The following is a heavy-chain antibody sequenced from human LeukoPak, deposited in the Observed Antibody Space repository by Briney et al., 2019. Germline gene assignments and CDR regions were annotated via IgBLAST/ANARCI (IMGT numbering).Heavy chain of an antibody. D-gene: IGHD3-22*01. CDR2: ICTAGDT. J-gene: IGHJ4*02. Sequence: GGSLRLSCAASGFSFSSYDMHWVRQATGKGLEWVSAICTAGDTYYPGSVKGRFTISRENAKNSFYLQMNSLRAEDTAVYYCARDIYYDSSGYYGSVYWGQGTLVTVSS. CDR1: GFSFSSYD. CDR3: ARDIYYDSSGYYGSVY. V-gene: IGHV3-13*01.